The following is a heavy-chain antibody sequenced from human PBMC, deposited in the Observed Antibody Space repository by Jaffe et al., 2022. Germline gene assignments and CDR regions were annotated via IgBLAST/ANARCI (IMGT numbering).Heavy chain of an antibody. CDR3: ARGVATVTEDWYFDL. CDR1: GGSISSGGYS. D-gene: IGHD4-17*01. Sequence: QLQLQESGSGLVKPSQTLSLTCAVSGGSISSGGYSWSWIRQPPGKGLEWIGYIYHSGSTYYNPSLKSRVTISVDRSKNQFSLKLSSVTAADTAVYYCARGVATVTEDWYFDLWGRGTLVTVSS. J-gene: IGHJ2*01. V-gene: IGHV4-30-2*01. CDR2: IYHSGST.